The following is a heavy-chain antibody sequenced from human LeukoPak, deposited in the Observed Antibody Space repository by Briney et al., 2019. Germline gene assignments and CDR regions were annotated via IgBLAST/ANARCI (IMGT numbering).Heavy chain of an antibody. J-gene: IGHJ4*02. CDR3: ARQLRHCSGGSCLPHDY. V-gene: IGHV4-59*08. Sequence: PSETLSLTCTVSGGSISSYYWSWIRQPPGKGLEWIGYIYYSGSTTYNPSLKSRVTISVDTSKNQLSLKLSSVTAADTAVYYCARQLRHCSGGSCLPHDYWGQGTLVTVSS. D-gene: IGHD2-15*01. CDR1: GGSISSYY. CDR2: IYYSGST.